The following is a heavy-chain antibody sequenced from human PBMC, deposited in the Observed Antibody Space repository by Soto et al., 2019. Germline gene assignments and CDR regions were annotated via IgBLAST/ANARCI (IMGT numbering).Heavy chain of an antibody. CDR1: GLTLSNYW. Sequence: GGSLRLSCAASGLTLSNYWMHWVRQAPGKGLVWVSRITSDGSGANYADFVKGRFTISRDNAKNTLYLQMDSLRAEDTAVYYCAAVYKTWFDPWGQGTLVTVSS. D-gene: IGHD1-1*01. J-gene: IGHJ5*02. CDR3: AAVYKTWFDP. V-gene: IGHV3-74*01. CDR2: ITSDGSGA.